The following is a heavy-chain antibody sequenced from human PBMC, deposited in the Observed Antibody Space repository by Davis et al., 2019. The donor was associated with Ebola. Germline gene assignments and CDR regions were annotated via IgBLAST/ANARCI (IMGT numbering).Heavy chain of an antibody. CDR1: GFTFRGSP. CDR2: ISYDGSNK. V-gene: IGHV3-30*04. J-gene: IGHJ4*02. CDR3: ARDSNHDDIRTGFSDY. D-gene: IGHD3-9*01. Sequence: GESLKISCAASGFTFRGSPMPWVRQAPGPVLEWVAVISYDGSNKYYADSVKGRFTISRDNSKNTLYLQMNSLRAEDTAVYYCARDSNHDDIRTGFSDYWGKGTLVTVSS.